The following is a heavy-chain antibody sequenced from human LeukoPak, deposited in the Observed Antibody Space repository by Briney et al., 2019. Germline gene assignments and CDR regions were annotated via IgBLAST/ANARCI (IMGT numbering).Heavy chain of an antibody. V-gene: IGHV3-7*01. CDR3: SRGLPEGGYRYGQPGQDY. D-gene: IGHD5-18*01. J-gene: IGHJ4*02. CDR1: GFTFSSYS. CDR2: IKEDGSEK. Sequence: PGGSLRLSCAASGFTFSSYSMNWVRQAPGKGLEWVPNIKEDGSEKYYVDSVKGRFTISRDNAKNSLYLQMDSLRAEDTALYYCSRGLPEGGYRYGQPGQDYWGQGTLVTVSS.